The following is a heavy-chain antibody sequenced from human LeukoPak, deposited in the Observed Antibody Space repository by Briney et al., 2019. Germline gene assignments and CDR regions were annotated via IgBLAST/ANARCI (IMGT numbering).Heavy chain of an antibody. CDR1: GGTFTSYA. CDR2: IIPIFGTA. Sequence: ASVKVSCKASGGTFTSYAISWVRQAPGQGLEWMGEIIPIFGTANYAQKFQSRVTITADESTSTAYMELSSLRSEDTAVYYCARGDDAFDIWGQGTTVTVSS. CDR3: ARGDDAFDI. V-gene: IGHV1-69*13. D-gene: IGHD3-16*01. J-gene: IGHJ3*02.